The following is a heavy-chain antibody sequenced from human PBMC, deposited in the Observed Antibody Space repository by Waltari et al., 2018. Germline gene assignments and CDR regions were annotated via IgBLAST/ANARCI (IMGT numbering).Heavy chain of an antibody. CDR2: INPNSGGT. V-gene: IGHV1-2*02. Sequence: QVQLVQSGAEVKKPGASVKVSCKASGYTFTGYYMHWVRQAPGQGLEWMGWINPNSGGTNYAQKFQGRVTMTRDTSISTAYMELSRLRSDDTAVYYRASHSRRSSSSGYYYYMDVWGKGTTVTVSS. CDR3: ASHSRRSSSSGYYYYMDV. CDR1: GYTFTGYY. D-gene: IGHD6-6*01. J-gene: IGHJ6*03.